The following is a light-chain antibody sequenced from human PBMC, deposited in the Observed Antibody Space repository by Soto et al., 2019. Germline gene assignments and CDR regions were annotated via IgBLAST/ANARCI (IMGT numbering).Light chain of an antibody. CDR2: EVN. CDR3: SSYAGDNSLL. V-gene: IGLV2-8*01. CDR1: SSDVGGYNY. Sequence: QSALTQPPSASGSPGQSVTISCTGTSSDVGGYNYVSWYQQNPGKVPKLMIYEVNKRPSGVPDRFSGSKSGNTAPLTVSGLQTEDEADYYCSSYAGDNSLLFGGGTKLTVL. J-gene: IGLJ2*01.